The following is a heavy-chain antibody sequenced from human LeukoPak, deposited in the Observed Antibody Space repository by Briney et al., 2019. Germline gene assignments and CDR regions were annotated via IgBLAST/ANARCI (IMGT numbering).Heavy chain of an antibody. Sequence: GGSLRLSCAASGFTFSSYAMHWVRQVPGKGLEWVAVISYDGSNKFYADSVKGRFTISRDNSKNTLYLQMNSLRSEDTAVYYCAKHQIQHIVVVTALDYWGQGTLVTVSS. J-gene: IGHJ4*02. CDR3: AKHQIQHIVVVTALDY. V-gene: IGHV3-30*18. D-gene: IGHD2-21*02. CDR2: ISYDGSNK. CDR1: GFTFSSYA.